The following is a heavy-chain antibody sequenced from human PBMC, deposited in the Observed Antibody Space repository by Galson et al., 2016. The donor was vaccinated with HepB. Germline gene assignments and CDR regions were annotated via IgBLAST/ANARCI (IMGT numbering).Heavy chain of an antibody. CDR2: IYSGGST. Sequence: SLRLSCAASGFTVSNNYMRWVRQAPGKGLEWVSLIYSGGSTYYADSVKGRFTISRDNSKNTLYLQMNSLRVEDTAIYYCVKDPFFYYGMDVGGQGTTVTVSS. V-gene: IGHV3-66*01. CDR1: GFTVSNNY. CDR3: VKDPFFYYGMDV. D-gene: IGHD3-3*01. J-gene: IGHJ6*02.